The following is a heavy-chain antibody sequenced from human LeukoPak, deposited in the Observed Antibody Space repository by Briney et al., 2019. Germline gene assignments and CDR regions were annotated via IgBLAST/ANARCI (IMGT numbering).Heavy chain of an antibody. J-gene: IGHJ4*02. V-gene: IGHV4-4*02. CDR1: GGSISSSNW. Sequence: SGTLSLTCAVSGGSISSSNWWSWVRQPPGKGLEWIGEIYHSGSTNYNPSLKSRVTISVDKSKNQFSLKLSSVTAADTAVYYCARGGVGLAIAVAGMKPYYFDYWGQGTLVTVSS. CDR2: IYHSGST. D-gene: IGHD6-19*01. CDR3: ARGGVGLAIAVAGMKPYYFDY.